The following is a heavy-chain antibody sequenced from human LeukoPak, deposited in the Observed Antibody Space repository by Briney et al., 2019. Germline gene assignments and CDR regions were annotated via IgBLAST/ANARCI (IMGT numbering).Heavy chain of an antibody. CDR2: ISYDGSNK. V-gene: IGHV3-30*18. D-gene: IGHD6-13*01. CDR1: GFTFSSYG. J-gene: IGHJ4*02. CDR3: AKVPYSRSVGYFDY. Sequence: GRSLRLSCAASGFTFSSYGMHWVRQAPGKGLEWVAVISYDGSNKYYADSVKGRFTISRDNSKNTLYLQMNSLRAEDTAVYYCAKVPYSRSVGYFDYWGQRTLVTVPS.